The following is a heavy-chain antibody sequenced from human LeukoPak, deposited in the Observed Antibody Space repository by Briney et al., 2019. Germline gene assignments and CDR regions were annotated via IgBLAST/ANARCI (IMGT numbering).Heavy chain of an antibody. J-gene: IGHJ5*02. D-gene: IGHD6-6*01. CDR3: AREYSSSDNWFDP. Sequence: PSQTLSLTCTVSGGSISSGSYYWSWIRQPAGKGLEWIGRIYTSGSTNYNPSLKSRVTISVDTSKNQFSLKLSSVTAADTAVYYCAREYSSSDNWFDPWGQGTLVTVSS. V-gene: IGHV4-61*02. CDR2: IYTSGST. CDR1: GGSISSGSYY.